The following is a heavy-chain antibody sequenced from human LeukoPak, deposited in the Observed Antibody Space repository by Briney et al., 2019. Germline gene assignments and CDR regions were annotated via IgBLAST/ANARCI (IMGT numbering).Heavy chain of an antibody. D-gene: IGHD3-3*01. J-gene: IGHJ4*02. V-gene: IGHV1-2*02. CDR3: ARAGNYDFWSGYSNSFDY. CDR2: INPNSGGT. Sequence: ASVKVSCKASGYTFTSYYMHWVRQAPGQGLEWMGWINPNSGGTNYAQKFQGRVTMTRDTSISTAYMELSRLRSDDTAVYYCARAGNYDFWSGYSNSFDYWGQGTLVTVSS. CDR1: GYTFTSYY.